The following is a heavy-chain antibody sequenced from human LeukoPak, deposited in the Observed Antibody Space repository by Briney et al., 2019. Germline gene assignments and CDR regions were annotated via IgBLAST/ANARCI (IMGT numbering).Heavy chain of an antibody. Sequence: GESLKISFKGSGYSFTNYWIGWVRQMAGQGLEWIGIIYPGDSDTRYSPSFQGQVTISADKSISTAYLQWTSLKASDTAMYYCARRDTGFEFFDSWGQGTLVTVSS. V-gene: IGHV5-51*01. CDR1: GYSFTNYW. CDR2: IYPGDSDT. CDR3: ARRDTGFEFFDS. D-gene: IGHD5-12*01. J-gene: IGHJ4*02.